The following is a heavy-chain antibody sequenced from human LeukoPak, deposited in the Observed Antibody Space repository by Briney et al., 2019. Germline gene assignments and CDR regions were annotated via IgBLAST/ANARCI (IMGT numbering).Heavy chain of an antibody. V-gene: IGHV3-74*01. CDR1: GFTFSNYW. D-gene: IGHD2-15*01. Sequence: GGSLRLSCAASGFTFSNYWMHWVRHAPGKGLVWVSRINSDGSSTSYADSVKGRFTISRDNFKNILYFDMNSLRVEDTAVYYCAKDIGGWSAFDYWGQGTLVTVSS. CDR3: AKDIGGWSAFDY. J-gene: IGHJ4*02. CDR2: INSDGSST.